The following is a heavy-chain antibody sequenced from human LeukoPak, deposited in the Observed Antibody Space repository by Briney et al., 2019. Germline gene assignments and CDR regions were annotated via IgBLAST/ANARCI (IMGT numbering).Heavy chain of an antibody. CDR3: ARHGDCSGGSCYLLDY. CDR2: IYYSGST. Sequence: EPSETLSLTCTVYVGSISSYYWRWMRQPPGKALAWIWYIYYSGSTNYNPSLKSRVPISVDTSKNQFSLKLSSVTAADTAVYYCARHGDCSGGSCYLLDYWGQGTLVTVSS. D-gene: IGHD2-15*01. V-gene: IGHV4-59*08. J-gene: IGHJ4*02. CDR1: VGSISSYY.